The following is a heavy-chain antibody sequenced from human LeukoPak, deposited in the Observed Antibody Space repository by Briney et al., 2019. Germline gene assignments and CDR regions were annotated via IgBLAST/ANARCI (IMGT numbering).Heavy chain of an antibody. CDR2: IIPIFGTA. D-gene: IGHD3-10*01. V-gene: IGHV1-69*13. J-gene: IGHJ5*02. Sequence: SVKVSCKASGGTFSSYAISWVRQAPGQGLEWMGGIIPIFGTANYAQKFQGRVTITADESTSTAYMELSSLRSEDTAVYYCASDGSGSYYNPHWFDPWGQGTLVTVSS. CDR1: GGTFSSYA. CDR3: ASDGSGSYYNPHWFDP.